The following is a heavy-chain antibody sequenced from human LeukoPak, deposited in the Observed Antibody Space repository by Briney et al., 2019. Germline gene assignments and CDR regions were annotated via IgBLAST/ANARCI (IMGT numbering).Heavy chain of an antibody. J-gene: IGHJ4*02. CDR1: GGSRSGYY. V-gene: IGHV4-34*01. CDR3: EGRMSMGIEY. Sequence: LSETLSLTCAVYGGSRSGYYWSWISQSPGKGLEWIGEINHGGSTNYNPSLKSRVTMSVDTSKNHFSLKLSSVTAADTAVYAREGRMSMGIEYWGQGTLVTVSS. CDR2: INHGGST. D-gene: IGHD4/OR15-4a*01.